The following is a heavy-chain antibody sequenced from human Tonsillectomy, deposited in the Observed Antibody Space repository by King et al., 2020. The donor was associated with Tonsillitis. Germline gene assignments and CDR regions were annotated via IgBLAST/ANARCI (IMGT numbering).Heavy chain of an antibody. Sequence: VQLVQSGGGLVQPGRSLRLSSAASGFTFDNFAMHWVRQAPGKGLEWVSGISWNSDSIGYADSVKGRVTISRDNAKNSLYLQMNSLRPEDTALYYCVKDENLDYWGQGTLVTVSS. CDR1: GFTFDNFA. CDR3: VKDENLDY. J-gene: IGHJ4*02. CDR2: ISWNSDSI. V-gene: IGHV3-9*01. D-gene: IGHD2/OR15-2a*01.